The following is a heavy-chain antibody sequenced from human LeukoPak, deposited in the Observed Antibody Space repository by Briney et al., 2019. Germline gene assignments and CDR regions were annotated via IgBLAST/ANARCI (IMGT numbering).Heavy chain of an antibody. CDR2: IYTSGST. CDR3: ARASGYSGYGSAFFDY. CDR1: GGSISGYY. D-gene: IGHD5-12*01. V-gene: IGHV4-4*07. Sequence: SETLSLTCTVSGGSISGYYWSWIRQPAGKGLEWIGRIYTSGSTNYNPSLKSRVTMSVDTSKNQFSLKLSSVTAADTAVYYCARASGYSGYGSAFFDYWGQGTLVTVSS. J-gene: IGHJ4*02.